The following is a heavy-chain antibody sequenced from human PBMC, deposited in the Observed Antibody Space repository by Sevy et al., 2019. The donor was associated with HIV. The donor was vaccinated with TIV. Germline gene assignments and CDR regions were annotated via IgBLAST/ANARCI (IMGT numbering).Heavy chain of an antibody. Sequence: SETLSLTCTVSGGSINSDNYYWSWVRQSAGKGLEWIGRIYTSGNTNYNPSLKSRVTMSADKSKNQFSLKLNSVTAADTAVYYCARGSIAVAGHRWFDPWGQGTLVTVSS. J-gene: IGHJ5*02. CDR2: IYTSGNT. V-gene: IGHV4-61*02. D-gene: IGHD6-19*01. CDR1: GGSINSDNYY. CDR3: ARGSIAVAGHRWFDP.